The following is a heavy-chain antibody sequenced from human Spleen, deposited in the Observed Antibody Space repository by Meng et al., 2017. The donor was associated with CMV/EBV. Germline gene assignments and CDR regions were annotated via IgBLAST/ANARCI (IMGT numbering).Heavy chain of an antibody. V-gene: IGHV4-39*07. J-gene: IGHJ4*02. CDR3: ARDAGY. CDR1: GGSISSGGFY. CDR2: MYNSGST. Sequence: TLSLSCTVFGGSISSGGFYWNWIRQPPGKGLEWIGSMYNSGSTHYNPSLKSRVTISIATPKNQFSLRLTSVTAADTAVYYCARDAGYWGQGTLVTVSS.